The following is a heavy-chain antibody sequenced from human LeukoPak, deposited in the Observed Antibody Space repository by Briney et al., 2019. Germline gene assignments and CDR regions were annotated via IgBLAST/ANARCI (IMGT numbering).Heavy chain of an antibody. V-gene: IGHV3-30*01. CDR1: GFTLGSYA. CDR2: ISYDGSNK. Sequence: SGRSLRLSCAASGFTLGSYAMHWVRQAPGKGLEWVAVISYDGSNKYYADSVKGRFTISRDNSKNTLYLQMNSLRAEDTAVYYCARVRCEQRYGYYFDYWGQGTLVTVSS. J-gene: IGHJ4*02. D-gene: IGHD3-9*01. CDR3: ARVRCEQRYGYYFDY.